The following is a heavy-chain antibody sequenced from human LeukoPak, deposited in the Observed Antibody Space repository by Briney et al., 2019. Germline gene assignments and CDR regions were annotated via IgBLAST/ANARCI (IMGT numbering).Heavy chain of an antibody. D-gene: IGHD1-26*01. V-gene: IGHV3-23*01. Sequence: GGSLRLSCAASGFTFNSYAMSWVRQAPGKGLEWVSAISGGGGTTYYADSVKGRFTISRDNSKNTLYLQMNSLRAEDTAVYYCAKDGRGNYLRYFDYWGQGTLVTVSS. CDR3: AKDGRGNYLRYFDY. CDR2: ISGGGGTT. J-gene: IGHJ4*02. CDR1: GFTFNSYA.